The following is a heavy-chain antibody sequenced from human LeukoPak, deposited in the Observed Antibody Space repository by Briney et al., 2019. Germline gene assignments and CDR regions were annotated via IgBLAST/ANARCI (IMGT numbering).Heavy chain of an antibody. J-gene: IGHJ4*02. CDR1: GGSISSYY. D-gene: IGHD3-10*01. V-gene: IGHV4-59*01. CDR3: AKKRFGGPDY. Sequence: SETLSLTCTVSGGSISSYYWSWIRQPPGKGLEWIGYVYYSGTTNYNPSLKSRVIISVDTSKNQFSLELSPVIAADTAVYYCAKKRFGGPDYWGQGILVTVSS. CDR2: VYYSGTT.